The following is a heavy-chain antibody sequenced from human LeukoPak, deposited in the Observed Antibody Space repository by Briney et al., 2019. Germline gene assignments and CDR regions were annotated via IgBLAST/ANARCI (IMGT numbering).Heavy chain of an antibody. Sequence: GESLKISCKSSGYSFTTYWIGWVRQMPGKGLEWMGIIYPDDSDTRYSPSFQGQVIISVDKSISTAYLQWSSLKASDTAMYYCAIQRWGGFDYWGQGTLVTVSS. CDR3: AIQRWGGFDY. CDR1: GYSFTTYW. V-gene: IGHV5-51*01. D-gene: IGHD4-23*01. J-gene: IGHJ4*02. CDR2: IYPDDSDT.